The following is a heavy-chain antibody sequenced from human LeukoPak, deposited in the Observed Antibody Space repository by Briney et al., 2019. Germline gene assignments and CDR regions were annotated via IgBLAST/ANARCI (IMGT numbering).Heavy chain of an antibody. CDR3: ARQAYSSNLGWFDP. Sequence: PSETLSLTCSVSGGPISSSTYYRGWIRQPPGKGLEWIGNIYNSGSTYYNPSLKSRVTISVDTSKNQFSLKLSSVTAADTAVYYCARQAYSSNLGWFDPWGQGTLVTVSS. CDR2: IYNSGST. CDR1: GGPISSSTYY. D-gene: IGHD6-13*01. J-gene: IGHJ5*02. V-gene: IGHV4-39*01.